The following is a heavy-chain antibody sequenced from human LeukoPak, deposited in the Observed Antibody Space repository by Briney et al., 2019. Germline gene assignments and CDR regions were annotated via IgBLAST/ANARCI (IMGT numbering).Heavy chain of an antibody. CDR1: GFTFNTYS. J-gene: IGHJ4*02. D-gene: IGHD2-21*02. V-gene: IGHV3-48*04. CDR2: ISGSSNTV. CDR3: ASMTTYCGGDCYFFDY. Sequence: GGSLRLSCAASGFTFNTYSMNWVRQAPGKGLEWVSYISGSSNTVYYADSVKGRFTISRDNAKNALYLQLNSLRAEDTAVYYCASMTTYCGGDCYFFDYWGQGTLVTVS.